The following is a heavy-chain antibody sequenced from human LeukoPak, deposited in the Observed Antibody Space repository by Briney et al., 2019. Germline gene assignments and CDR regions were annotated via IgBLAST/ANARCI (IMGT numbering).Heavy chain of an antibody. CDR2: IYHSGSI. Sequence: PSETLSLTCTVSGYSISSGYYWGWIRQPPGKGLEWIGSIYHSGSIYYNPSLKSRVTISVDTSKNQFSLKLSSVTAADTAVYYCASHLYYGGNSVSGRYFDLWGRGTLVTVSS. J-gene: IGHJ2*01. CDR1: GYSISSGYY. D-gene: IGHD4-23*01. CDR3: ASHLYYGGNSVSGRYFDL. V-gene: IGHV4-38-2*02.